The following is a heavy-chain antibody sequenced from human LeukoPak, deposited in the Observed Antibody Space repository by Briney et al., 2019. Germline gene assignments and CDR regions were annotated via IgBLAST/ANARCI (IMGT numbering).Heavy chain of an antibody. V-gene: IGHV3-21*01. CDR3: ARVWQDYSGVDY. D-gene: IGHD2-21*01. CDR1: GFTFSDYT. Sequence: GGSLRLSCAASGFTFSDYTMNWVRQAPGKGLEYVSSISGSSRHIYYADSVKGRFTISRDNTKSSLYLQMNSLRDEDTAVYYCARVWQDYSGVDYWGQGTLVTVSS. J-gene: IGHJ4*02. CDR2: ISGSSRHI.